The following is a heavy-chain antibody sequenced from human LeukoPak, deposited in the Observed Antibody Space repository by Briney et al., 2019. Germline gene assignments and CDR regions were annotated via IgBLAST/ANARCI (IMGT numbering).Heavy chain of an antibody. CDR3: ARGYMKSGFDY. V-gene: IGHV6-1*01. CDR2: TYYNSRVSN. Sequence: PSQTRSLTCAISGDSVSSDITAWNWIRQSPSRGLEWLGRTYYNSRVSNDYAVAVESRITINPDTTRNQLTLQLKSVPPEDTAVYYCARGYMKSGFDYWGQGTLVTVSS. D-gene: IGHD1-1*01. CDR1: GDSVSSDITA. J-gene: IGHJ4*02.